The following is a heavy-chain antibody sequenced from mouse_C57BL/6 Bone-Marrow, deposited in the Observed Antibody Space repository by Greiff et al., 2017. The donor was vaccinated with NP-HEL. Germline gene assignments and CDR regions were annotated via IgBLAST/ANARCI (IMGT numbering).Heavy chain of an antibody. D-gene: IGHD1-1*01. Sequence: EVNVVESGGGLVKPGGSLKLSCAASGFTFSSYAMSWVRQTPEKRLAWVATISDGGSYTYYPDNVKGRFTISRDNAKNNLYLQMSHLKSEDTAMYYCARDQIFITTVVFDYWGQGTTLTVSS. CDR1: GFTFSSYA. CDR2: ISDGGSYT. CDR3: ARDQIFITTVVFDY. V-gene: IGHV5-4*01. J-gene: IGHJ2*01.